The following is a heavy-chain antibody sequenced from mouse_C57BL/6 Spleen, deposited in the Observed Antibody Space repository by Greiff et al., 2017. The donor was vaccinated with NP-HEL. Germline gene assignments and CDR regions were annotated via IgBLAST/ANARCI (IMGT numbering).Heavy chain of an antibody. Sequence: VMLVESGPGLVQPSQSLSITCTVSGFSLTSYGVHWVRQSPGKGLEWLGVIWSGGSTDYNAAFISRLSISKDNSKSQVFFKMNSLQADDTAIYYCARNYDYGEGDYFDYWGQGTTLTVSS. D-gene: IGHD2-4*01. CDR2: IWSGGST. V-gene: IGHV2-2*01. CDR3: ARNYDYGEGDYFDY. CDR1: GFSLTSYG. J-gene: IGHJ2*01.